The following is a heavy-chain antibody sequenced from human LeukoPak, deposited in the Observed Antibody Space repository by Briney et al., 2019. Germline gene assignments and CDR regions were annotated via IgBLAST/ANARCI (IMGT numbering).Heavy chain of an antibody. D-gene: IGHD3-10*01. Sequence: PGGSLRHSCAASGFTFTTYWMHWVRHAPGKGLEWVANIKQDGIDKNYMGSVKGPFTIARDNAKNSLYLQMNRLRAEDTAVYYCARSSITMVRGVIKSTTSWYHYYNMDVWGKGTTVTVSS. CDR1: GFTFTTYW. CDR2: IKQDGIDK. CDR3: ARSSITMVRGVIKSTTSWYHYYNMDV. V-gene: IGHV3-7*01. J-gene: IGHJ6*03.